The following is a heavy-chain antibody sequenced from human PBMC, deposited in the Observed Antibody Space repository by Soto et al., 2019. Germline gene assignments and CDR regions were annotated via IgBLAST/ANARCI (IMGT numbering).Heavy chain of an antibody. J-gene: IGHJ4*02. Sequence: QVQLVESGGGVVQPGRSLRLSCAASGFTFSSYAMHWVRQSPGKGLEWVAGISYDGSNKYYADSVKGRFPIPRDNSKNPRYLQLNSLRAEDTAVCYCARAAAVYYFCYWGQGSPVTVSP. V-gene: IGHV3-30-3*01. D-gene: IGHD6-13*01. CDR3: ARAAAVYYFCY. CDR1: GFTFSSYA. CDR2: ISYDGSNK.